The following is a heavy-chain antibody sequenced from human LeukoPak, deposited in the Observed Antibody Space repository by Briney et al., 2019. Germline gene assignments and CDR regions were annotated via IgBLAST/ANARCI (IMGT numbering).Heavy chain of an antibody. CDR3: AKAAKEMATILYYFDY. D-gene: IGHD5-24*01. CDR2: ISWNSGSI. Sequence: PGRSLRLSCAASGFTFDDYATHWVRHAPGKGLEWVSGISWNSGSIGYADSVKGRFTISRDNAKNSLYLQMNSLRAEDTALYYCAKAAKEMATILYYFDYWGQGTLVTVSS. CDR1: GFTFDDYA. J-gene: IGHJ4*02. V-gene: IGHV3-9*01.